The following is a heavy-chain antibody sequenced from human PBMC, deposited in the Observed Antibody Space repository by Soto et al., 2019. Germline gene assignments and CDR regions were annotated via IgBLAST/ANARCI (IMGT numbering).Heavy chain of an antibody. CDR3: ARGYCSSTSCYDTLYYYYYGMDV. J-gene: IGHJ6*02. CDR1: GGSFSGYY. D-gene: IGHD2-2*01. CDR2: INHSGST. V-gene: IGHV4-34*01. Sequence: QVQLQQWGAGLLKPSETLSLTCAVYGGSFSGYYWSWIRQPPGKGLEWIGEINHSGSTNYNPSLKSRVTISVDTSTNQFSLKLSSVTAADTAVYYCARGYCSSTSCYDTLYYYYYGMDVWGQGTTVTVSS.